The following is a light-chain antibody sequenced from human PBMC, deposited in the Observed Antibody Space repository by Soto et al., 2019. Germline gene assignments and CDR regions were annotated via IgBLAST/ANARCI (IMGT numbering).Light chain of an antibody. J-gene: IGLJ2*01. V-gene: IGLV3-1*01. Sequence: SYELTQPPSVSVSPGQTASITCSGDKLWNIYGCWYQQKPGQSPVVVMYQDNKRPSGIPERFSGSNSGNTATLTISGTQAVDEADYYCQAWDSSTAAFGGGTQLTVL. CDR2: QDN. CDR1: KLWNIY. CDR3: QAWDSSTAA.